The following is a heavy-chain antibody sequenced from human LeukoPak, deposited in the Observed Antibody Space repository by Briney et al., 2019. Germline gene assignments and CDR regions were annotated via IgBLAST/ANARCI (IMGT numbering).Heavy chain of an antibody. CDR1: GFTFINAW. V-gene: IGHV3-11*04. J-gene: IGHJ4*02. D-gene: IGHD2-21*01. Sequence: SGGSLRLSCAASGFTFINAWMSWVRQAPGKGLEWVSYISSSGSTIYYADSVKGRFTICRDNAKNSLYLQVNSLRAEDTAVYYCARGTIIAHWGQGTLVTVSS. CDR3: ARGTIIAH. CDR2: ISSSGSTI.